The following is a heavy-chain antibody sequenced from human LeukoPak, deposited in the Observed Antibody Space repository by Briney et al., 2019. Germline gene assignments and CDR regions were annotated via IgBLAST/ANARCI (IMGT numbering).Heavy chain of an antibody. Sequence: GGSLRLSCAASGFTFSSYWMNWVRQAPGKGLEWVANIKQDGSEKYYVDSVMGRFTISRDNAKNSLYLQMNSLRAEDTAVYYCARDGVTMVRGVKVLDYYYYYMDVWGKGTTVTISS. CDR1: GFTFSSYW. CDR2: IKQDGSEK. D-gene: IGHD3-10*01. V-gene: IGHV3-7*01. J-gene: IGHJ6*03. CDR3: ARDGVTMVRGVKVLDYYYYYMDV.